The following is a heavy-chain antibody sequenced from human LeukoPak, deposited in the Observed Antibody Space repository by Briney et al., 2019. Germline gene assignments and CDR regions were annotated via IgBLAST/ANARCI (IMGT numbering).Heavy chain of an antibody. CDR1: GFTFSSYA. Sequence: GGSLRLSCAASGFTFSSYAMNWVRQAPGKGLEWVSAISGSGGSTYYADSVKGRFTISRDNSKNTLYLQMNSLRAEDTAVYYCAKDGVVVPAAAYYYYYYMDVWGKGTTVTVSS. CDR2: ISGSGGST. CDR3: AKDGVVVPAAAYYYYYYMDV. D-gene: IGHD2-2*01. V-gene: IGHV3-23*01. J-gene: IGHJ6*03.